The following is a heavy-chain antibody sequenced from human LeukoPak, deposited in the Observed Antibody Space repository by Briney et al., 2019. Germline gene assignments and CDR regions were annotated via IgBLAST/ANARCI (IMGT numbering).Heavy chain of an antibody. D-gene: IGHD3-3*01. V-gene: IGHV3-30*02. CDR2: IQYDGSNK. J-gene: IGHJ4*02. CDR3: AKITIFGVGIDY. Sequence: GGSLRLSCAASGSTFSSYGMHWVRQAPGKGLECVAFIQYDGSNKYYTDSVKGLFTISRDNSKNTLYLQMNSLRPEDTAVYYCAKITIFGVGIDYWGQGTLVTVSS. CDR1: GSTFSSYG.